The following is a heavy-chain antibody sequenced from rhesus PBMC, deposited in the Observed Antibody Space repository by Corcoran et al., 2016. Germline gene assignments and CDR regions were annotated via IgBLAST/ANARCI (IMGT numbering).Heavy chain of an antibody. Sequence: QVQLQESGPGVVKPSETLSLTCAVPGGSISGYYPRSWISQPPGKGLEWIGYIGGSSGSPSSNPSLQNRVTISTDTATNQFSLKLSSVTAADTAVYYCARGIKAAAGTSYYFDYWGQGVLVTVSS. J-gene: IGHJ4*01. D-gene: IGHD6-25*01. CDR3: ARGIKAAAGTSYYFDY. CDR2: IGGSSGSP. V-gene: IGHV4-165*01. CDR1: GGSISGYY.